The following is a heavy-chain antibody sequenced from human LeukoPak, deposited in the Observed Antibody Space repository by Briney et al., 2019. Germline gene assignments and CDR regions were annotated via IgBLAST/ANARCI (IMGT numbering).Heavy chain of an antibody. D-gene: IGHD2-15*01. V-gene: IGHV3-33*01. Sequence: GGSLRLSCAASGFNFSNYGIHWVRQAPGKGLEWVAVIWYDGSYKFYADSVKGRFTISRDNSKNTVDLQMSSLRDEDTAVYHCARGGVVVVAPIDYWGQGTLVAVSS. CDR1: GFNFSNYG. CDR3: ARGGVVVVAPIDY. J-gene: IGHJ4*02. CDR2: IWYDGSYK.